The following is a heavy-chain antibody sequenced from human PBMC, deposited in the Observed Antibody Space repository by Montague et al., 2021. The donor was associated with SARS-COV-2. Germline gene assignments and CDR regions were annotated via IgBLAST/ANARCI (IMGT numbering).Heavy chain of an antibody. Sequence: SLRRSCAASGFTFDDYAMHWVRQVPGKGLEWVSGISWNSGRIGYVDSVRGRFTISRDNAKNSLYLQMNSLRAEDTALYFCAKGTTTGYFYGMDVWGQGTTVTVSS. J-gene: IGHJ6*02. CDR3: AKGTTTGYFYGMDV. V-gene: IGHV3-9*01. CDR1: GFTFDDYA. D-gene: IGHD1-1*01. CDR2: ISWNSGRI.